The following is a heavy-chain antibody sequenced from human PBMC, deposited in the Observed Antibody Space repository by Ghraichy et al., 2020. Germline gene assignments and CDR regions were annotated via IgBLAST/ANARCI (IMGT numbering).Heavy chain of an antibody. CDR2: ISGSSGSI. J-gene: IGHJ4*02. CDR1: GFSFSTYS. CDR3: ARDRDDIWGNYRYSFNC. Sequence: GESLNISCAASGFSFSTYSMNWVRLVPGKGLEWLSYISGSSGSIYYADSVRGRFTVSRDNAKNSLFLQMNSLRDEDTAVYYCARDRDDIWGNYRYSFNCWGQGTLVTVSS. D-gene: IGHD3-16*02. V-gene: IGHV3-48*02.